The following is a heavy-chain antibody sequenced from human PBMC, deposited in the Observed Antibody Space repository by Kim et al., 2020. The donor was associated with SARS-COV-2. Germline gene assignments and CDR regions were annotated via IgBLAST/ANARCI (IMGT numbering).Heavy chain of an antibody. J-gene: IGHJ6*02. D-gene: IGHD2-15*01. Sequence: ASVKVSCKASGYTFTSYAMNWVRQAPGQGLEWMGWINTNTGNPTYAQGFTGRFVFSLDTSVSTAYLQISSLKAEDTAVYYCARDPRPARWQPPPRGGMDVWGQGTTVTVSS. CDR2: INTNTGNP. CDR3: ARDPRPARWQPPPRGGMDV. CDR1: GYTFTSYA. V-gene: IGHV7-4-1*02.